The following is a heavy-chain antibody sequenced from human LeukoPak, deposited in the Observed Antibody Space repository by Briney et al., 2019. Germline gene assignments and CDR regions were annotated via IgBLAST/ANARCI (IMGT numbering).Heavy chain of an antibody. CDR2: IIPIFGTA. J-gene: IGHJ4*02. Sequence: SVKVSCKASGGTFSSYAISWVRQAPGQGLEWMGGIIPIFGTANYAQKFQGRVTITTDESTSTAYMELSSLRSEDTAVYYCAGDAYCTKPACHPRFDYWGQGTLVTVSS. CDR3: AGDAYCTKPACHPRFDY. CDR1: GGTFSSYA. V-gene: IGHV1-69*05. D-gene: IGHD2-8*01.